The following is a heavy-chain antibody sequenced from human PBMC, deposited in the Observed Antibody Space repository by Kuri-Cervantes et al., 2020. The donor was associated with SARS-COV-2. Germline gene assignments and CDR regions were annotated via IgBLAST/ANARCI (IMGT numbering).Heavy chain of an antibody. V-gene: IGHV4-30-4*01. Sequence: SCTVSGGAISSGDYYWSWIRQPPGKGLEWIGYIYYSGSTYYNPSLKSRVTISVDTSKNQFSLKLSSVTAADTAVYYCARLYSSSWYGSSGKQIDYWGQGTLVTVSS. CDR1: GGAISSGDYY. CDR3: ARLYSSSWYGSSGKQIDY. D-gene: IGHD6-13*01. J-gene: IGHJ4*02. CDR2: IYYSGST.